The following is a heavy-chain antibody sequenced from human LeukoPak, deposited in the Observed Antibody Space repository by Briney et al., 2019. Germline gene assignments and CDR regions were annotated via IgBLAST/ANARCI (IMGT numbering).Heavy chain of an antibody. CDR3: ARVPGAYYDAFDI. V-gene: IGHV3-66*01. Sequence: GGSLRLSCAASGFTVSSKYMSWVRQAPGKGLERVSLISGGGSTYYADSVKGRFTISRDNSKNTLYLQMNSLRAEDTAVYYCARVPGAYYDAFDIWGQGTMVTVSS. D-gene: IGHD3-10*01. J-gene: IGHJ3*02. CDR1: GFTVSSKY. CDR2: ISGGGST.